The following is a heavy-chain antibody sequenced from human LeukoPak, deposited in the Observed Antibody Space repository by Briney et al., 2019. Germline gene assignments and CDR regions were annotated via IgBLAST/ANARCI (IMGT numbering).Heavy chain of an antibody. CDR1: GFTFSSYS. V-gene: IGHV3-21*01. D-gene: IGHD1-1*01. CDR3: ARVKLDWNDGGYYGMDV. J-gene: IGHJ6*02. Sequence: PGGSLRLSCAASGFTFSSYSMNWVRQAPGKGLEWVSSISSSSSYIYYADSVKGRFTISRDNAKNSLYLQMNSLRAEDTAVYYCARVKLDWNDGGYYGMDVWGQGTTVTVSS. CDR2: ISSSSSYI.